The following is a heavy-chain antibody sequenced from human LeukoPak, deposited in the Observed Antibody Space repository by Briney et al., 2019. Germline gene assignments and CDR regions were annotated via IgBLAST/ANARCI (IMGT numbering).Heavy chain of an antibody. V-gene: IGHV4-4*02. Sequence: SETLSLTCGVSGVSITSGNWWSWVRQPPGKGLEWIGEIYHSGSINYNPSLKSRVTISVDKSKNQFSLKLNSVTAADTAVYYCWHSGYESGLDYWGQGILVTVSS. CDR1: GVSITSGNW. D-gene: IGHD5-12*01. J-gene: IGHJ4*02. CDR2: IYHSGSI. CDR3: WHSGYESGLDY.